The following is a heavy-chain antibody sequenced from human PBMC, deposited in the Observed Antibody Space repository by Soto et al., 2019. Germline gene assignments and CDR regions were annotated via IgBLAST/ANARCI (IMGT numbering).Heavy chain of an antibody. V-gene: IGHV5-51*01. D-gene: IGHD2-2*03. J-gene: IGHJ3*02. CDR3: ARVEIVVVPAAPLHAFDI. CDR2: IYPGDSDT. CDR1: GYSFTSYW. Sequence: GESLKISCKGSGYSFTSYWIGWVRQMPGKGLEWMGIIYPGDSDTRYSPSFQGQVTISADKSISTAYLQWSSLKASDTAMYYCARVEIVVVPAAPLHAFDIWGQGTMVTVSS.